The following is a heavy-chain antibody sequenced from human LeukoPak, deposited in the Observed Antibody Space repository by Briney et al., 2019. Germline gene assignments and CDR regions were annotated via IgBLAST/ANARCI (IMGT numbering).Heavy chain of an antibody. Sequence: SETLSLTCAVYGGSFSGYYWSWIRQPPGKGLEWIWEINHSGSTNYNPSLKSRVTISVDTSKNQFSLKLSSVTAADPAVYYCARDQQGNFDYWGQGTLVTVSS. J-gene: IGHJ4*02. V-gene: IGHV4-34*01. CDR3: ARDQQGNFDY. CDR2: INHSGST. CDR1: GGSFSGYY. D-gene: IGHD7-27*01.